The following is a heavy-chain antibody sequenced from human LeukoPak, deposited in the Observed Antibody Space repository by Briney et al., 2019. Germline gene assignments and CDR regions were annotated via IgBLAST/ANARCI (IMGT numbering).Heavy chain of an antibody. Sequence: PGGSLRLSCAASGFTFSSYAMSWVRQAPGKGLEWVSAISGSGGSTYYADSVKGRFTISRDNSKNTLYLQMNSLRAEVTAVYYCAKDIGGSYHRFDYWGQGTLVTVSS. J-gene: IGHJ4*02. CDR3: AKDIGGSYHRFDY. CDR2: ISGSGGST. CDR1: GFTFSSYA. D-gene: IGHD1-26*01. V-gene: IGHV3-23*01.